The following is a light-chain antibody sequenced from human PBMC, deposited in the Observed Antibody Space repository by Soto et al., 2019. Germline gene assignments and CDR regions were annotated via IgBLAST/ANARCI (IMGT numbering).Light chain of an antibody. CDR1: QSVSSN. CDR3: KQYNNWWK. V-gene: IGKV3-15*01. CDR2: GAS. J-gene: IGKJ1*01. Sequence: EIVMTHSPATLAVSPGERATLSFRASQSVSSNLAWYQQKPGQAPRLLIYGASTRATGIPARFSGSGSGTEFTLTISSLQSEDFAVYYCKQYNNWWKFGQGNKGAIK.